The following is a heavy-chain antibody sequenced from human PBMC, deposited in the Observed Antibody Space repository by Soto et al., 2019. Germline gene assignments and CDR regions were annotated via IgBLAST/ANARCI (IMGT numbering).Heavy chain of an antibody. CDR2: INPNSGGT. Sequence: GASVKVSCKASGYTFTGYYIHWVRQAPGQGLEWMGWINPNSGGTSYAQKFQGWVTMTRDTSISTAYMELSRLISDDTAVYYCARDNCSGGSCYSDARMDVWGQGTTGTVSS. J-gene: IGHJ6*02. V-gene: IGHV1-2*04. CDR1: GYTFTGYY. CDR3: ARDNCSGGSCYSDARMDV. D-gene: IGHD2-15*01.